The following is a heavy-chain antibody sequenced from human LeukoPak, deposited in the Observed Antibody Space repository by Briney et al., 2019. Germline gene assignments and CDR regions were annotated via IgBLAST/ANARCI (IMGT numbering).Heavy chain of an antibody. CDR3: AKPRRGHNYGYYFDY. J-gene: IGHJ4*02. CDR1: GFTFSSYG. D-gene: IGHD5-24*01. V-gene: IGHV3-33*06. CDR2: IWYDGSNK. Sequence: GSLRLSCAASGFTFSSYGMHWVRQAPGKGLEWVAVIWYDGSNKYYADSVKGRFTISRDNVKNTLYLQLNSLRAEDTAVYYCAKPRRGHNYGYYFDYWGQGTLVTVSS.